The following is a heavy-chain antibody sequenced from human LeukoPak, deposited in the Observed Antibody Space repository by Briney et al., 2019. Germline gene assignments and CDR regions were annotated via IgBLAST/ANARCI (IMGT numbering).Heavy chain of an antibody. CDR1: GYTFTSYY. Sequence: GASVKVSCKASGYTFTSYYMHWVRQAPGQGLEWMGIINPSGGSTSYAQKLQGRVTMTRDTSASTAYMELSSLRSEDTAVYYCARARWGKEGGYYFDYWGQGTLVTVSS. CDR3: ARARWGKEGGYYFDY. CDR2: INPSGGST. J-gene: IGHJ4*02. V-gene: IGHV1-46*01. D-gene: IGHD3-16*01.